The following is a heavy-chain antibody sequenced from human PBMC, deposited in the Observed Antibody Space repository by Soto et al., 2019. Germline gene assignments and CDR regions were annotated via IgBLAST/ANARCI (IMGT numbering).Heavy chain of an antibody. CDR3: ARDPEMATIAGDY. CDR1: GFTFSSYA. V-gene: IGHV3-30-3*01. CDR2: ISYDGSKK. Sequence: GGSLRLSCAASGFTFSSYAMHWVRQAPGKGLEWGPVISYDGSKKYYAVSVKGSFTISRDNSKNTRYLQMNSLRAEDTAVYYCARDPEMATIAGDYGGQGTLVTVSS. D-gene: IGHD5-12*01. J-gene: IGHJ4*02.